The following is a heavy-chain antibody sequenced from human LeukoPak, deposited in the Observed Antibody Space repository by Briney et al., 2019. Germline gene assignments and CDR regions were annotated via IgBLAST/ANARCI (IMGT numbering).Heavy chain of an antibody. D-gene: IGHD6-19*01. CDR3: ARDIEAVALHMDV. CDR1: GYTFTGYY. CDR2: INPNSGGT. V-gene: IGHV1-2*02. J-gene: IGHJ6*02. Sequence: VASVKVSCKASGYTFTGYYMHWVRQAPGQGLEWMGWINPNSGGTNYAQKFQGRVAMTRDTSISTAYMELSRLRSDDTAVYYCARDIEAVALHMDVWGRGTTVTVSS.